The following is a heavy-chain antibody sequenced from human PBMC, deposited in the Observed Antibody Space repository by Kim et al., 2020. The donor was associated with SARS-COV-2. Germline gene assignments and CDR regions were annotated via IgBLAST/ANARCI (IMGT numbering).Heavy chain of an antibody. CDR3: ARVQYSSSWGDY. V-gene: IGHV4-39*07. D-gene: IGHD6-13*01. J-gene: IGHJ4*02. Sequence: SSNPSPKVRATISVDTSKNQFSLKLSSVTAADTAVYYCARVQYSSSWGDYWGQGTLVTVSS.